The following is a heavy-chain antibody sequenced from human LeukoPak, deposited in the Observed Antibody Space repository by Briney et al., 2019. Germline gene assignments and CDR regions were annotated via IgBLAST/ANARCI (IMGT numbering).Heavy chain of an antibody. CDR2: ISSSSSYI. CDR1: GFTFSSYS. J-gene: IGHJ4*02. Sequence: GGSLRLSCAASGFTFSSYSMNWVRQAPGKGLGWVSSISSSSSYIYYADSVKGRFTISRDNAKNSLYLQMNSLRAEDTAVYYCARGRGIAASYFDYWGQGTLVTVSS. CDR3: ARGRGIAASYFDY. D-gene: IGHD6-13*01. V-gene: IGHV3-21*01.